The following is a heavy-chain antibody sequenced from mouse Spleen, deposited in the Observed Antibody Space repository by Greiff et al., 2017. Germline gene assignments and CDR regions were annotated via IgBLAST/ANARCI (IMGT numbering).Heavy chain of an antibody. D-gene: IGHD2-1*01. CDR3: ARQGRSHYDGSYWYFDV. CDR1: GFTFSSYT. V-gene: IGHV5-9*04. Sequence: EVKLMESGGGLVKPGGSLKLSCAASGFTFSSYTMSWVRQTPAKRLEWVATISSGGGNTYYPDSVKGRFTISRDNARNTLYLQMSSLRSEDTAMYYCARQGRSHYDGSYWYFDVWGAGTTVTVSS. J-gene: IGHJ1*01. CDR2: ISSGGGNT.